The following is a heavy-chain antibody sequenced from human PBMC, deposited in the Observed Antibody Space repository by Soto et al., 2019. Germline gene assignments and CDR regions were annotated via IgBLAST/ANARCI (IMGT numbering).Heavy chain of an antibody. CDR2: INTNTGNP. V-gene: IGHV7-4-1*01. CDR1: GYTFTSYA. CDR3: VRGVEYDWGSNGVLNI. Sequence: ASVKVSCKASGYTFTSYAMNWVRQAPGQGLEWMGWINTNTGNPTYAQGFTGRFVFSLDTSVSTAYLQICSLKAEDTAVYYCVRGVEYDWGSNGVLNIWGQGTLVTVSS. J-gene: IGHJ4*02. D-gene: IGHD3-16*01.